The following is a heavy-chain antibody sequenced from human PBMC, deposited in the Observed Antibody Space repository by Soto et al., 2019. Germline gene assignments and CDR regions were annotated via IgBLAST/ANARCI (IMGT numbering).Heavy chain of an antibody. Sequence: ASVKVSCKASGYTFTSYGISWVRQAPGQGLEWMGWISAYNGNTNYAQKLQGRVTMTTDTSTSTAYMELRSLRSDDTAVYYCAGDIAAAGRDAFDIWGQGTMVTVSS. J-gene: IGHJ3*02. D-gene: IGHD6-13*01. CDR3: AGDIAAAGRDAFDI. CDR1: GYTFTSYG. V-gene: IGHV1-18*01. CDR2: ISAYNGNT.